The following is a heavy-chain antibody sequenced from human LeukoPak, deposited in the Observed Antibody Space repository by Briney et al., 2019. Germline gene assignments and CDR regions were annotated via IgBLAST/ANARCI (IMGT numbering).Heavy chain of an antibody. CDR1: GFTFSNYW. V-gene: IGHV3-74*01. D-gene: IGHD6-19*01. Sequence: GGSLRLSCAGSGFTFSNYWVHWVRQAPGKGLVWVSRINTDGSRTDYADFVKGRFTISRDDAKNTLYLQMNSLSAEDTAIYYCARGYSSLSCAFDIWGQGTMVTVSS. CDR3: ARGYSSLSCAFDI. J-gene: IGHJ3*02. CDR2: INTDGSRT.